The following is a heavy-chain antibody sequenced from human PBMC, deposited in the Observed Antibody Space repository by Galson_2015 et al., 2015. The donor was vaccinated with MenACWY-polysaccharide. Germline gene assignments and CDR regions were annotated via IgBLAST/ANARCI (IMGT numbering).Heavy chain of an antibody. CDR2: ISNDGSKK. CDR3: AKSLGGVVGGTGHCDY. J-gene: IGHJ4*02. Sequence: SLRLSCAASGFTFSSYGMHWVRQAPGKGLEWVAAISNDGSKKYYADSVKGRFTISRDNSKNTLFLQMDSLRAEDTAVFYCAKSLGGVVGGTGHCDYWGQGSLVTVSS. D-gene: IGHD6-19*01. CDR1: GFTFSSYG. V-gene: IGHV3-30*18.